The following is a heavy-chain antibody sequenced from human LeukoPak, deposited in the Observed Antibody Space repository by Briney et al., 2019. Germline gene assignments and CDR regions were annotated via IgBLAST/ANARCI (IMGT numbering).Heavy chain of an antibody. CDR1: GFTFSSYW. CDR3: ARVPPNYYDSSGPLYYYYYYMDV. J-gene: IGHJ6*03. Sequence: PGGSLRLSCAASGFTFSSYWMSWVRQAPGKGLECVANIKQDGSEKYYVDSVKGRFTISRDNAKNSLYLQMNSLRAEDTAVYYCARVPPNYYDSSGPLYYYYYYMDVWGKGTTVTVSS. CDR2: IKQDGSEK. V-gene: IGHV3-7*01. D-gene: IGHD3-22*01.